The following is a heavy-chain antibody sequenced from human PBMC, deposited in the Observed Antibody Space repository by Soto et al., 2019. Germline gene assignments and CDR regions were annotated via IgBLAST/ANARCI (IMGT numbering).Heavy chain of an antibody. V-gene: IGHV4-59*01. J-gene: IGHJ4*02. CDR2: VYSTKTF. Sequence: SETLCLTCTVSGGSTSGYYWSWLRQPPGKGLQWIGYVYSTKTFNYNSSLKSRLTLSLDTSKNQVSLKLSSVTAADTAVYYCARGARNYYYFDCWGQGTLVTVSS. CDR3: ARGARNYYYFDC. D-gene: IGHD1-7*01. CDR1: GGSTSGYY.